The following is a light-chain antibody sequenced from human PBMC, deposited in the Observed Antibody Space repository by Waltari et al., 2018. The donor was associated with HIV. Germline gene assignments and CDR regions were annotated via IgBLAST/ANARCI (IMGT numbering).Light chain of an antibody. V-gene: IGLV2-14*03. CDR2: QIN. CDR3: SSFTSDATVL. Sequence: QSALTQPASVSGSPGQAVNISCTGTSSDVGGYLYFSCYQQHPGKVPKFLIFQINNRASGVSSRFSGSKAGNTATLTISGLQAEDEADYYCSSFTSDATVLFGGGTKLTV. CDR1: SSDVGGYLY. J-gene: IGLJ2*01.